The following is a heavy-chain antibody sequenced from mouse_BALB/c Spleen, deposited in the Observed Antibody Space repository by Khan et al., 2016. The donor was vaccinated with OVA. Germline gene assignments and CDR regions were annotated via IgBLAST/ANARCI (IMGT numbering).Heavy chain of an antibody. CDR1: GYSFTDYN. J-gene: IGHJ2*01. V-gene: IGHV1S135*01. CDR2: IDPSNGGP. D-gene: IGHD1-1*01. Sequence: VQLQQSGPELVKPGASVKVSCKASGYSFTDYNMFWVKQCHGKSLDWIGYIDPSNGGPSYNQKLKGKATLTVDKSSRTAFMHLSSLTSEDSAVFYCARTDYYGSSYYFDFWGQVTTLTVSS. CDR3: ARTDYYGSSYYFDF.